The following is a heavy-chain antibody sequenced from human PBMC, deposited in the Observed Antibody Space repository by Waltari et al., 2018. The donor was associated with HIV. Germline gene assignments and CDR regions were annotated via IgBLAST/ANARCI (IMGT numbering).Heavy chain of an antibody. CDR2: VKKQTEGGAT. D-gene: IGHD3-10*01. CDR1: GLTFSYVC. J-gene: IGHJ4*02. V-gene: IGHV3-15*01. CDR3: FIQPRGTGGYYFVGGGY. Sequence: EVEVVESGGGLIKPGGSLRLSCRASGLTFSYVCINWVRQSPGKGLEWVGRVKKQTEGGATDYAAPVQGRFTVSRDDSQYTAFLQLNSLKAEDTGVYYCFIQPRGTGGYYFVGGGYWGQGTPVIVSA.